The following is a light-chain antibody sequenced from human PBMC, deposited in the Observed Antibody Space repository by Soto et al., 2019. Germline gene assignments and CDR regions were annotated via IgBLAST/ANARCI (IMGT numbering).Light chain of an antibody. CDR2: SVS. Sequence: DIQMTQSPSSVPASVGDRVTITCRASQGVSGWLAWYQQKPGKAPKLLIYSVSSLQSGVPARLSGSGSGTDFALAISSLQHGDIAAYYCQQANGFPVAFGGGTRVEIK. CDR1: QGVSGW. J-gene: IGKJ4*01. V-gene: IGKV1-12*01. CDR3: QQANGFPVA.